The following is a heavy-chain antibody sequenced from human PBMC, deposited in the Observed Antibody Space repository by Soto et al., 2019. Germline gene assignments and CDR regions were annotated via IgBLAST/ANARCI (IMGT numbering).Heavy chain of an antibody. D-gene: IGHD5-12*01. CDR2: IRPDGSST. J-gene: IGHJ4*02. Sequence: QVQLVQSGAEVKTPGASVKISCKASGYIFTNYYMHWVRQAPGQGLEWMGIIRPDGSSTTYAQRFQGRITLNRDTTTSTDYLELSSLRSDDTAVYYCAREADGYNSWAIQYLDNWGQGTLVTVSS. V-gene: IGHV1-46*01. CDR1: GYIFTNYY. CDR3: AREADGYNSWAIQYLDN.